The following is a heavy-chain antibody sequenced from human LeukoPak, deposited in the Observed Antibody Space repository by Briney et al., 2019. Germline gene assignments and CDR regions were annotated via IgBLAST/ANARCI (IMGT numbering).Heavy chain of an antibody. Sequence: ASVKVSCKASGYTFTSYGISWVRQAPGQGLEWMGGIIPIFGTANYAQKFQGRVTITADESTSTAYMELSSLRSEDTAVYYCARAVQHPPSWFDPWGQGTLVTVSS. CDR1: GYTFTSYG. J-gene: IGHJ5*02. D-gene: IGHD6-13*01. CDR3: ARAVQHPPSWFDP. V-gene: IGHV1-69*13. CDR2: IIPIFGTA.